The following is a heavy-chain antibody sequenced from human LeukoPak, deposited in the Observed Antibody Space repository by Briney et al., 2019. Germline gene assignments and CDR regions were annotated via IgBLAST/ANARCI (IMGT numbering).Heavy chain of an antibody. CDR1: GASISGYY. D-gene: IGHD7-27*01. Sequence: PSEPLSLTCRVSGASISGYYWSWIRQPPGKGLEWIGHMYYSGGTTYNPSLESRVSISLDTSKKHFSLKLSSVTAADTAVYYCAGTGLFFDYWSQGTLVTVSS. CDR3: AGTGLFFDY. V-gene: IGHV4-59*01. J-gene: IGHJ4*02. CDR2: MYYSGGT.